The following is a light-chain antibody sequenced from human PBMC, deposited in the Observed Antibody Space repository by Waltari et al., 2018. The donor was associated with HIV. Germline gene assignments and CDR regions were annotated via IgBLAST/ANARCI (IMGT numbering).Light chain of an antibody. CDR1: RSNFGAGYD. J-gene: IGLJ3*02. CDR2: DDN. CDR3: QSYDNSLSGWV. V-gene: IGLV1-40*01. Sequence: QSVLTQPPSVSGAPGQRVTIPCNASRSNFGAGYDVQWYPQFPGTAPKLLIYDDNNLPSGVPARFSGSKSGTSASLAITGLQAADEADYYCQSYDNSLSGWVFGGGTKLTVL.